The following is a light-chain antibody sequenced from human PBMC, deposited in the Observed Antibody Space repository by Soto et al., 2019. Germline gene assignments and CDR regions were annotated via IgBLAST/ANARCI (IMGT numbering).Light chain of an antibody. CDR2: DAS. CDR1: QGIGSA. CDR3: QNFRSSAIS. Sequence: IELTQSPSYVSASVGDRGSINCRASQGIGSALAWYQLKPGAAPALLIYDASTLESGVPSRFSGSRSGADFTLTISSLQPEDFATYYCQNFRSSAISFGGGTKVDIK. V-gene: IGKV1-13*02. J-gene: IGKJ4*01.